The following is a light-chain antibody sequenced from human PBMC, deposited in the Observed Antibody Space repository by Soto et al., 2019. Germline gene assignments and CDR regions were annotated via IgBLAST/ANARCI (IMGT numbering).Light chain of an antibody. J-gene: IGKJ1*01. CDR2: GAS. V-gene: IGKV3-15*01. Sequence: EVVMTQSPATLSVSPGERATLSCRASQRISNNLAWYQQRRGQAPRLLIYGASTRAPGIPARFSGSGSETEFTLTISSLQSEDFAVYYCQHYNNWPPWTFGQGTKVEIK. CDR3: QHYNNWPPWT. CDR1: QRISNN.